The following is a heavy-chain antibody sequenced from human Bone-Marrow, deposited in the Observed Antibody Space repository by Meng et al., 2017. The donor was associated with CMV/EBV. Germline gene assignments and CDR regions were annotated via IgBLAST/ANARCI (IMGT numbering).Heavy chain of an antibody. Sequence: GESLKISCAASGFTFNVYSLNWVRQAPGRGLEWISYISRSSSIYYAESVKGRFTISRDNAKNSLYLQMNSLRVEDTAVYYCARVSGYCSNNNCQWVGGDGHYYYAMDVWGQGTTVTVSS. CDR3: ARVSGYCSNNNCQWVGGDGHYYYAMDV. V-gene: IGHV3-69-1*01. CDR2: ISRSSSI. D-gene: IGHD2-2*01. CDR1: GFTFNVYS. J-gene: IGHJ6*02.